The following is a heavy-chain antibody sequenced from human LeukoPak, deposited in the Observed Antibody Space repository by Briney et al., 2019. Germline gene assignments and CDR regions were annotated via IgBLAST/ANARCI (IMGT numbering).Heavy chain of an antibody. CDR2: INHSGST. J-gene: IGHJ4*02. V-gene: IGHV4-34*01. CDR1: GWFFSGYY. D-gene: IGHD2-2*02. CDR3: ARGPFGYCSSTSCYTRRYFDY. Sequence: PSETLSLTCAVYGWFFSGYYWSWIRQPPGKGLEWIGEINHSGSTNCNPSLKSRVTISVDTSKNQFSLKLSSVTAADTAVYYCARGPFGYCSSTSCYTRRYFDYWGQGTLVTVSS.